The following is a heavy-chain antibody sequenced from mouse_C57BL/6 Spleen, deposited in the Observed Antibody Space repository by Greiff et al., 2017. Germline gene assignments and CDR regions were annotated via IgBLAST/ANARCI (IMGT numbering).Heavy chain of an antibody. J-gene: IGHJ3*01. Sequence: EVQLQESGEGLVKPGGSLKLSCAASGFTFSSYAMSWVRQTPEKRLEWVAYISSGGDYIYYADTVKGRFTISRDNARNTLYLQMSSLKSEDTAMYYCTRGLGYDGYYAFAYWGQGTLVTVSA. V-gene: IGHV5-9-1*02. CDR1: GFTFSSYA. D-gene: IGHD2-3*01. CDR2: ISSGGDYI. CDR3: TRGLGYDGYYAFAY.